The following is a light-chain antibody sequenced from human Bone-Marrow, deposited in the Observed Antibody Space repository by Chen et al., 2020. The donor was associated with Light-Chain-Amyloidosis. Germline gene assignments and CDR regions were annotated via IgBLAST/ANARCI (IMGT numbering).Light chain of an antibody. V-gene: IGLV1-47*01. Sequence: QSVLTQPPSASGTPGQSVAIPGSGASSNIGINYVYWYQHVPGAAPNLLIHRNNPRPSGVPDRVSASKAGTSAFLAISGVRYEDEADYYCAAWEGSLSGYVFGTGTKVIVL. J-gene: IGLJ1*01. CDR2: RNN. CDR1: SSNIGINY. CDR3: AAWEGSLSGYV.